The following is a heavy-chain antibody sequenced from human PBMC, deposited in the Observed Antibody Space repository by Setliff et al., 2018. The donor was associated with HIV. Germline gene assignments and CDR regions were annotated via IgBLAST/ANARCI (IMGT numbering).Heavy chain of an antibody. V-gene: IGHV1-58*01. CDR3: ARTDYGGNSGGNYFDY. CDR1: GFTFSNSA. D-gene: IGHD4-17*01. J-gene: IGHJ4*02. Sequence: GASVKVSCKASGFTFSNSAVHWVRQARGQRLEWIGWIVVGRGNTTYAQRFQGRVTMTTDTATSTAYMEVRSLRSDDTAVYYCARTDYGGNSGGNYFDYWGQGSLVTVSS. CDR2: IVVGRGNT.